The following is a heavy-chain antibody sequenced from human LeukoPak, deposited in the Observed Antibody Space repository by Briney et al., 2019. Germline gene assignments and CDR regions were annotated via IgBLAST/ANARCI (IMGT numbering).Heavy chain of an antibody. CDR2: IIPILGIA. J-gene: IGHJ6*03. V-gene: IGHV1-69*04. Sequence: GASVKVSCKASGGTFSSYAISWVRQAPGQGLEWMGRIIPILGIANYAQKFQGRVTITADKSTSTAYMELSSLRSEDTAVYYCARTWSEDFWSGFTVGHMDVWGKGTTVTVSS. D-gene: IGHD3-3*01. CDR3: ARTWSEDFWSGFTVGHMDV. CDR1: GGTFSSYA.